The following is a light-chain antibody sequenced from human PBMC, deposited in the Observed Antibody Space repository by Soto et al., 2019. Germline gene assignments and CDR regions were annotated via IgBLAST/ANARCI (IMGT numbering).Light chain of an antibody. CDR1: QGIGDT. J-gene: IGKJ1*01. CDR2: DAS. V-gene: IGKV3-20*01. CDR3: QHYGNSLWT. Sequence: EVVMTQSPATLSVSPGEGATLSCRASQGIGDTLAWYQHKPGQAPRLLIYDASSRATDIPDRFSGSGSGTDFTLTISRLEPEDFAIYYCQHYGNSLWTFGQGTKVDIK.